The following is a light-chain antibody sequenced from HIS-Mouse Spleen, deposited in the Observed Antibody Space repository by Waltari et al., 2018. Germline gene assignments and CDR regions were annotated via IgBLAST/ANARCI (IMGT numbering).Light chain of an antibody. J-gene: IGLJ3*02. CDR3: CSYAGSSTLV. Sequence: QSALTRPASVSGSPGQSITIPCTGPSSAVGTYNLVSWYQQHPGKAPKLMIYEGSKRPSGVSNRFSGSKSGNTASLTISGLQAEDEADYYCCSYAGSSTLVFGGGTKLTVL. CDR2: EGS. V-gene: IGLV2-23*01. CDR1: SSAVGTYNL.